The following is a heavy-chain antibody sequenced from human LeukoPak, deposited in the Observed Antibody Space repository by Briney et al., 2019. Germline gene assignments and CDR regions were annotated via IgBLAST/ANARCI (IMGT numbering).Heavy chain of an antibody. D-gene: IGHD3-10*01. CDR2: TSSDLNVK. V-gene: IGHV3-30-3*01. J-gene: IGHJ4*02. CDR1: GFTFRNYV. CDR3: AREGYYGSGSPPSLYFDY. Sequence: GGSLGLSCAASGFTFRNYVIHWVRQSPGKGLEWVAVTSSDLNVKLYADSVKGRLTISRDNSRSTLYLQMNSLRPEDTAIYYCAREGYYGSGSPPSLYFDYWGQGTLVTVSS.